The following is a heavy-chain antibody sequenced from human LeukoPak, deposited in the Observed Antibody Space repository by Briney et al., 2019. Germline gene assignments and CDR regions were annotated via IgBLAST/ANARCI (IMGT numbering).Heavy chain of an antibody. CDR3: AKSLHDSTTFWSEFRGFDV. CDR1: GIPFWRHA. J-gene: IGHJ3*01. Sequence: GGSLRLSCTASGIPFWRHAMNWVRQAPGKGLEWVSGIYGAATATYYADSVRGRFTISRDNSKNTLWLQMNSLRVEDTAVYYCAKSLHDSTTFWSEFRGFDVWGQGTMVTVSS. CDR2: IYGAATAT. D-gene: IGHD2/OR15-2a*01. V-gene: IGHV3-23*01.